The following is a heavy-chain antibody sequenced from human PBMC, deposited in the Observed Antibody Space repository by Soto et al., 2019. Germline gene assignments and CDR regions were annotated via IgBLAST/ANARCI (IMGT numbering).Heavy chain of an antibody. CDR3: AREAIVPVAASAKFDY. CDR2: ISAYNGNT. D-gene: IGHD2-8*02. CDR1: GYTFTSYG. J-gene: IGHJ4*02. Sequence: ASVKVSCKASGYTFTSYGISWVRQAPGQGLEWMGWISAYNGNTNYAQKLQGRVTMTTDTSTSTAYMELRGLRSDDTAVYYCAREAIVPVAASAKFDYWGQGTPVTVSS. V-gene: IGHV1-18*01.